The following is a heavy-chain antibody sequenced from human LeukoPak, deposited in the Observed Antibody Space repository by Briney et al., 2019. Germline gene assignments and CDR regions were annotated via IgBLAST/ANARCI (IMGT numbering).Heavy chain of an antibody. J-gene: IGHJ3*02. Sequence: SETLSLTCTVSGGSISSYYWSWIRQSPGKGLEWIGYVFSTGSTNYNPSLKSRLTISVDTSKKQFSLKLSSVTAADTAVYYCARHGPRVGANRPDAFDIWGQGTMVTVSS. CDR2: VFSTGST. CDR3: ARHGPRVGANRPDAFDI. CDR1: GGSISSYY. D-gene: IGHD1-26*01. V-gene: IGHV4-59*08.